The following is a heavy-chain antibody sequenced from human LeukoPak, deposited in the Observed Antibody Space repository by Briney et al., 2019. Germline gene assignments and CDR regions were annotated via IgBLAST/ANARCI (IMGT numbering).Heavy chain of an antibody. J-gene: IGHJ3*02. CDR2: IYSGGST. CDR1: GFTVSSNY. CDR3: AKSLAPYCSGGSCFDAFDI. D-gene: IGHD2-15*01. V-gene: IGHV3-53*01. Sequence: GGSLRLSCAASGFTVSSNYMSWVRQAPGKGLEWVSVIYSGGSTYYADSVKGRFTISRDNSKNTLYLQMNSLRAEDTAIYYCAKSLAPYCSGGSCFDAFDIWGQGTMVTVSS.